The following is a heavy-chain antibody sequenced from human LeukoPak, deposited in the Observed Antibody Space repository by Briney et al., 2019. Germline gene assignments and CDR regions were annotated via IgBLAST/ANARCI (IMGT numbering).Heavy chain of an antibody. Sequence: SETLFLTCTVSGGSISSYYWSWIRQPPGKGLEWIGYIYTSGSTNYNPSLKSRVTISVDTSKNQFSLKLSSVTAADTAVYYCARLATGYCSGGSCYSNYYYYYYMDVWGKGTTVTVSS. D-gene: IGHD2-15*01. CDR2: IYTSGST. CDR3: ARLATGYCSGGSCYSNYYYYYYMDV. V-gene: IGHV4-4*09. J-gene: IGHJ6*03. CDR1: GGSISSYY.